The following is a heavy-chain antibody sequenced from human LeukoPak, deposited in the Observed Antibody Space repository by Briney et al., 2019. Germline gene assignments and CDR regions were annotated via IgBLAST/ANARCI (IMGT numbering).Heavy chain of an antibody. Sequence: GRSLRLSCAASGFTFSSYGMHWVRQAPGKGLEWVAVISYDGSNKYYADSVKGRFTISRDNSKNTLYLQMNSLRAEDTAVYYCAKDGNLRFDYWGQGTLVTVSS. CDR1: GFTFSSYG. D-gene: IGHD4-23*01. CDR2: ISYDGSNK. V-gene: IGHV3-30*18. J-gene: IGHJ4*02. CDR3: AKDGNLRFDY.